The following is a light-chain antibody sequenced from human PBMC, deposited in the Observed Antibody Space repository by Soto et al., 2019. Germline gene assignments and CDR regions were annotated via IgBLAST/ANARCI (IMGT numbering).Light chain of an antibody. Sequence: QSVLTQPPSASGTPGQRVTISCSGGSSNIGRNSVSWYQQVPGTAPELIIFNNNERPSGIPGRFSGSKSGASASLAIVGLQSEDEADSFCASWDDTLNGPLLFGGGTKLTVL. J-gene: IGLJ2*01. CDR2: NNN. CDR1: SSNIGRNS. V-gene: IGLV1-44*01. CDR3: ASWDDTLNGPLL.